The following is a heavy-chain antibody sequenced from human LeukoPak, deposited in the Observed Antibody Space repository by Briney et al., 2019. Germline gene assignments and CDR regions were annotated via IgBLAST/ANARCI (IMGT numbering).Heavy chain of an antibody. V-gene: IGHV1-69*04. CDR3: AIIAAYVKNTFDI. CDR2: IIPILGIA. J-gene: IGHJ3*02. CDR1: GGTFSSYA. D-gene: IGHD2-15*01. Sequence: WASVKVSCKASGGTFSSYAISWVRQAPGQGLEWMGRIIPILGIANYAQKFQGRVTITADKSTSTAYMELSSLRSEDTAVYYCAIIAAYVKNTFDIWGQGTMVTVSS.